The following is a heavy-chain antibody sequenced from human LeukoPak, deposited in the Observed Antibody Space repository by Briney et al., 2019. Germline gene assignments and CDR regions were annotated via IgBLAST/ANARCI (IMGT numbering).Heavy chain of an antibody. V-gene: IGHV3-30-3*01. D-gene: IGHD6-13*01. Sequence: GRSLRLSCAASGFTFSSYAMHWVRQAPGKGLEWVALISYDGSNKNYADSVKGRFTISRDNSKNTLYLRMNTLRAEDTAVYYCARGQVAAPFSFDYWGQGTLVTVSS. CDR1: GFTFSSYA. CDR2: ISYDGSNK. CDR3: ARGQVAAPFSFDY. J-gene: IGHJ4*02.